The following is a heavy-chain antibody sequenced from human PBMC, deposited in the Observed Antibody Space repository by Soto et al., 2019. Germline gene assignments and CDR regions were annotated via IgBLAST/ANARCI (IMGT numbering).Heavy chain of an antibody. D-gene: IGHD2-15*01. V-gene: IGHV3-30-3*01. J-gene: IGHJ4*02. CDR2: ISNDGSNK. Sequence: QVHLVESGGGVVQPGRSLRLSCAASGFSFSSYAMHWLRQAPGEGLEWVAVISNDGSNKFFADAVKGRFFISRDNSNNTLFLEMDSLRPEDTAVYYCARGQHGKDYWGQGSLV. CDR3: ARGQHGKDY. CDR1: GFSFSSYA.